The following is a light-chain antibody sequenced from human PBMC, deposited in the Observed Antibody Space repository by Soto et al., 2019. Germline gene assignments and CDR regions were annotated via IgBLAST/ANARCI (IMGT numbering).Light chain of an antibody. CDR2: GAS. CDR1: QSVSSN. Sequence: EIVMTQSPATLSVSPGERVTLSCRASQSVSSNLAWYQQKPGQAPRLLIYGASTRATGIPARFSGSGSGTEFTLTISSLHSEDFAVYYCQHYNNWPPWTFGQGTKVVIK. J-gene: IGKJ1*01. CDR3: QHYNNWPPWT. V-gene: IGKV3-15*01.